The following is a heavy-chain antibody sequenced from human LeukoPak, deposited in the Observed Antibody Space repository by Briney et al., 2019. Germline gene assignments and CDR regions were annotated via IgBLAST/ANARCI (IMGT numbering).Heavy chain of an antibody. CDR2: IYYSGST. CDR1: GGSISSYY. V-gene: IGHV4-59*01. D-gene: IGHD6-19*01. CDR3: ARGGWYPESFQH. J-gene: IGHJ1*01. Sequence: SETLSLTCTVSGGSISSYYWNWIRQPPGKGLEWIGYIYYSGSTNYNPSLKSRVTISVDTSKNQFSLKLSSVAAADTAVYYCARGGWYPESFQHWGQGALVTVSS.